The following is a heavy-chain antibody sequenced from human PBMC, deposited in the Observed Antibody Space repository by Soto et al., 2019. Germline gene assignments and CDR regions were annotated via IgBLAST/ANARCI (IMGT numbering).Heavy chain of an antibody. CDR2: INSDGSIT. V-gene: IGHV3-74*01. D-gene: IGHD1-26*01. J-gene: IGHJ5*02. CDR3: ARDRIVGGTDFMDP. Sequence: GGSLRLSCAASGFTFSSYWMHWVRQAPGKGLVWVSRINSDGSITKYADSVKGRFTISRDNAKDTLYLQMNSLRAEDTAVYYCARDRIVGGTDFMDPWRQGALVTVSS. CDR1: GFTFSSYW.